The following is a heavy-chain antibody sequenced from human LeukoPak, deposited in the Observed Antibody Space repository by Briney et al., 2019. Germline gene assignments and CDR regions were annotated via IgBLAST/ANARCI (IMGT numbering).Heavy chain of an antibody. D-gene: IGHD3-22*01. Sequence: PSQTLSLTCTVSGGSISSGSYYWSWIRQPAGKGLEWIGRIYTSGSTNYNPSLKSRVTISVDTSKNQFSLKLSSVTAADTAVYYCARDRDYYDSSGYPRPYNWFDPWGQGTLVTVSS. J-gene: IGHJ5*02. CDR1: GGSISSGSYY. V-gene: IGHV4-61*02. CDR3: ARDRDYYDSSGYPRPYNWFDP. CDR2: IYTSGST.